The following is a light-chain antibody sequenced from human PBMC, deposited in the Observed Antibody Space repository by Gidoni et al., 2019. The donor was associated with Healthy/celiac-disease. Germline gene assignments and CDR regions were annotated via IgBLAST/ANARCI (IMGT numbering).Light chain of an antibody. CDR3: QQYGSSPWT. Sequence: EIVLTQSPGTLSLSPGERATLSCRASQSVSSSYLAWYQQKPGQAPRLLIYGASSRATGIPDRFSGSWSGTDFTLTISRLEPEDFAVYYCQQYGSSPWTFXQXTKLEIK. CDR2: GAS. J-gene: IGKJ1*01. CDR1: QSVSSSY. V-gene: IGKV3-20*01.